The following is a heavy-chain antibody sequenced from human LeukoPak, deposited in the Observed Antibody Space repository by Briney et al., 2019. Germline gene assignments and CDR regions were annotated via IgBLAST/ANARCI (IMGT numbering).Heavy chain of an antibody. CDR3: ARDFPGYCSSTSCYS. CDR2: IYHSGST. V-gene: IGHV4-38-2*02. D-gene: IGHD2-2*02. CDR1: GYSISSGYY. Sequence: SETLSLTCTVSGYSISSGYYWGWIRQPPGKGLEWIGSIYHSGSTYYNPSLKSRVTISVDTSENQFSLKLSSVTAADTAVYYCARDFPGYCSSTSCYSWGQGTLVTVSS. J-gene: IGHJ4*02.